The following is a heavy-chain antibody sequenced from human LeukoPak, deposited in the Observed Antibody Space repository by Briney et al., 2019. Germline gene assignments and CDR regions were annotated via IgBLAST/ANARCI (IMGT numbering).Heavy chain of an antibody. CDR1: GFTFSSYE. J-gene: IGHJ4*02. CDR2: ISSSGSTI. D-gene: IGHD3-9*01. CDR3: ARSGAYYDILTGYYIDY. Sequence: PGGSLRLSCAASGFTFSSYEMNWVRQAPGKGLEWVSYISSSGSTIYYADSVKGRFTISRDNAKNSLYLQMNSLRAEDTAVYYCARSGAYYDILTGYYIDYWGQGTLVTVSS. V-gene: IGHV3-48*03.